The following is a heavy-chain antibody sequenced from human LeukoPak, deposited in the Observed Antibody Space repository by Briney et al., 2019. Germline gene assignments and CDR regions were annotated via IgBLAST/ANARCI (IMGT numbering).Heavy chain of an antibody. CDR2: MYYDGSS. CDR1: GGPLNSGTFY. Sequence: LENLSLTRTVSGGPLNSGTFYLGWVRPPPRKGLEGVGGMYYDGSSYYNPSLKSRVTTSVDTSKNQFSLKLTSVTAADTAVYFCARRSDSGSDDGEDYFDYWGQGTLVTVSS. V-gene: IGHV4-39*01. CDR3: ARRSDSGSDDGEDYFDY. D-gene: IGHD1-26*01. J-gene: IGHJ4*02.